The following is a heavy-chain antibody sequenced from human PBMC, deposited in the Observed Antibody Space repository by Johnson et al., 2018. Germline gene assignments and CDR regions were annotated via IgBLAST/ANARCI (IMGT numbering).Heavy chain of an antibody. CDR3: AKDSYHGSGTYSGHHYYYYMDV. D-gene: IGHD3-10*01. J-gene: IGHJ6*03. Sequence: QVQLVESGGGVVQPGRSLRLSCAASGFTFTTYAIHWVRQAPGKGLEWVAVVSYDGNNKYFAESVKGRLTISRDNAKNTLYLQMNSLRAEDTAVYYCAKDSYHGSGTYSGHHYYYYMDVWGKGTTVTVSS. CDR1: GFTFTTYA. V-gene: IGHV3-30*18. CDR2: VSYDGNNK.